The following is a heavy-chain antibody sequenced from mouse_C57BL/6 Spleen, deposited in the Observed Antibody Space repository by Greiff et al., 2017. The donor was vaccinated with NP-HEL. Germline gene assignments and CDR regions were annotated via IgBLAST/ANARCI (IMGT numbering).Heavy chain of an antibody. Sequence: QVHVKQPGAELVKPGASVKMSCKASGYTFTSYWITWVKQRPGQGLEWIGDIYPGSGSTNYNEKFKSKATLTVDKSSSTAYMQLSSLTSEDSAVYYCARWGPHPDFDVWGTGTTVTVSS. CDR1: GYTFTSYW. CDR2: IYPGSGST. J-gene: IGHJ1*03. V-gene: IGHV1-55*01. CDR3: ARWGPHPDFDV.